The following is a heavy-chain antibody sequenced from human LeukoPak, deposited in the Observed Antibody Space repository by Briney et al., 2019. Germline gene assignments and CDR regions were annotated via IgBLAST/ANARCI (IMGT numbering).Heavy chain of an antibody. D-gene: IGHD4-17*01. V-gene: IGHV4-59*08. CDR2: IYYIGST. CDR1: GGSISPNY. CDR3: ASGNYGDYFDY. J-gene: IGHJ4*02. Sequence: SETLSLTCTVSGGSISPNYWSWIRQPPGKGLEWIGYIYYIGSTNYNPSLKSRVTISIDTSKNHFSLNLTSVTATDTAVYFCASGNYGDYFDYWGQGTPVTVSS.